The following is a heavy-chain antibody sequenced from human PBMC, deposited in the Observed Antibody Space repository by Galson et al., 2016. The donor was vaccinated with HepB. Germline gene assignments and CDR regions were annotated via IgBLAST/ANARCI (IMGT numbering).Heavy chain of an antibody. J-gene: IGHJ4*02. CDR3: ARGVSGFGD. V-gene: IGHV4-59*11. CDR2: ISYTGTT. Sequence: ETLSLTCTVSGGSIIGHYWSWIRQPPGKGLEWIGYISYTGTTNYNPSLKSRVTISLDTSKNQFSMKLSSVTAADAALYYGARGVSGFGDWGPGTLVTVSS. CDR1: GGSIIGHY. D-gene: IGHD6-19*01.